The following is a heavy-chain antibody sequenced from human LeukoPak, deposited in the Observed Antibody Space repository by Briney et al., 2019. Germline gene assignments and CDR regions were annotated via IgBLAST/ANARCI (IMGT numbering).Heavy chain of an antibody. Sequence: SETLSLFCTVSGGSLSTYYWSWIRQHAGKGPEWIGRINTNGNTNYNPSLKSRVTMSVDTSKNHFSLNLSSVTAADTAVYYCARDRLGFRVDVWGKGTTVTVSS. CDR3: ARDRLGFRVDV. V-gene: IGHV4-4*07. D-gene: IGHD3-10*01. CDR2: INTNGNT. CDR1: GGSLSTYY. J-gene: IGHJ6*04.